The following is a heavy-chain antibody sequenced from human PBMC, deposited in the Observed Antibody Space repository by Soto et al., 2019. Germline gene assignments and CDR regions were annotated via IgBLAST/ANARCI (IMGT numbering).Heavy chain of an antibody. J-gene: IGHJ3*02. CDR1: GFTFSSYS. CDR2: ISSSSSTI. Sequence: PGGSLRLSCAASGFTFSSYSMNWVRQAPGKGLEWVSYISSSSSTIYYADSVKGRFTISRDNAKNSLYLQMNSLRDEDTAVYYCARDADIVVVPAADAFDIWGQGTMVTVSS. V-gene: IGHV3-48*02. D-gene: IGHD2-2*01. CDR3: ARDADIVVVPAADAFDI.